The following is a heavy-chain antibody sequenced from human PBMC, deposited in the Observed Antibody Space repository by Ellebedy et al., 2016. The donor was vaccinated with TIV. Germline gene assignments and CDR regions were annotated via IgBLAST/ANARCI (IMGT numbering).Heavy chain of an antibody. J-gene: IGHJ4*02. D-gene: IGHD3-10*01. CDR2: ISSSSSYI. V-gene: IGHV3-21*01. Sequence: GESLKISCAASGFTFSSYSMNWVRQAPGKGLEWVSSISSSSSYIYYVDSVKGRFTISRDNAKNSLYLQMNNLRAEDTAVYYCARDLIPPSFYGSGVPDGYFDYWGQGTLVTVSS. CDR3: ARDLIPPSFYGSGVPDGYFDY. CDR1: GFTFSSYS.